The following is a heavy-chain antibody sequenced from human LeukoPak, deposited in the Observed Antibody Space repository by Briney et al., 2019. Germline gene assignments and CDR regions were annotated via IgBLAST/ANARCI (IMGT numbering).Heavy chain of an antibody. Sequence: PSGTLSLTCAVSGGSISSSNWWSWVRQPPGKGLEWIGEIYHSGSTNYNPSLKSRVTISVDKSKNQFSLKLSSVTAADTAVYYCARDGSLDYGVGFDPWGQGTLVTVSS. J-gene: IGHJ5*02. CDR1: GGSISSSNW. D-gene: IGHD4-17*01. CDR3: ARDGSLDYGVGFDP. CDR2: IYHSGST. V-gene: IGHV4-4*02.